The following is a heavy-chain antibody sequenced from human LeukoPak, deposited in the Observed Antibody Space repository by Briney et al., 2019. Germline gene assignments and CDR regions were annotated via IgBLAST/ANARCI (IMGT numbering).Heavy chain of an antibody. V-gene: IGHV4-34*01. D-gene: IGHD3-3*01. Sequence: SETLSLTCAVYGGSFSGYYWSWIRQPPGKGLEWIGEINHSGSTNYNPSLKSRVTISVDTSKNQFSLKLSSVTAADTAVYYCARVRAYYDFWSGYEGGYFDYWGQGTTVTVSS. CDR2: INHSGST. J-gene: IGHJ4*03. CDR1: GGSFSGYY. CDR3: ARVRAYYDFWSGYEGGYFDY.